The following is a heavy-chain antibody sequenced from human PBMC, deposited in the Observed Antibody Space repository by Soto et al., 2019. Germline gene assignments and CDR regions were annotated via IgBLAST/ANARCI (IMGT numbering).Heavy chain of an antibody. CDR2: IDWDDDK. CDR1: GFSLSTSGMC. V-gene: IGHV2-70*11. CDR3: ARNLGITGTTYGYFDY. D-gene: IGHD1-7*01. J-gene: IGHJ4*02. Sequence: SGPTLVNPTQTLTLTCTFSGFSLSTSGMCVSWIRQPPGKALEWLARIDWDDDKYYSTSLKTRLTISKDTSKNQVVLTMTNMDPVDTATYYCARNLGITGTTYGYFDYWGQGTLVTVSS.